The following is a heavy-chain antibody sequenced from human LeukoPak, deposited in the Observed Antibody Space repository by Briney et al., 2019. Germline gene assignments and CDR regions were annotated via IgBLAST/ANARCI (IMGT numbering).Heavy chain of an antibody. CDR1: GFTFSTYW. Sequence: GGSLRLSCGAPGFTFSTYWMHWVRQAPGKGLVWVSGINGDGSGTSNADSVKGRFTISRDNAKNTLSLQMNSLRAEDTAVHYCAREGSGTFAYWGQGTLVTVSS. V-gene: IGHV3-74*01. CDR3: AREGSGTFAY. J-gene: IGHJ4*02. CDR2: INGDGSGT. D-gene: IGHD6-25*01.